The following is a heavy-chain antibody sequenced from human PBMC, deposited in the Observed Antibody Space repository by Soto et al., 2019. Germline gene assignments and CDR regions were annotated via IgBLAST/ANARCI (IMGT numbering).Heavy chain of an antibody. J-gene: IGHJ6*01. Sequence: SETLSLTCTVSGGSISSGGYYWSWIRQHPGKGLEWIGYIYYSGSTYYNPSLKSRVTISVDTSKNQFSLKLSSVTAADTAVYYCARGILYYYGSGSYYKCSGMDVWGQGTTVIVYS. D-gene: IGHD3-10*01. CDR2: IYYSGST. V-gene: IGHV4-31*03. CDR1: GGSISSGGYY. CDR3: ARGILYYYGSGSYYKCSGMDV.